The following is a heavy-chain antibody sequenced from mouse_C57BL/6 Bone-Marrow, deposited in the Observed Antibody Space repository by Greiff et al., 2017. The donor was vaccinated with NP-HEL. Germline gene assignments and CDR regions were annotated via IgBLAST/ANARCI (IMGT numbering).Heavy chain of an antibody. CDR2: INPNNGGT. CDR1: GYTFTDYN. Sequence: VQLQQSGPELVKPGASVKMSCKASGYTFTDYNMHWVKQSHGKSLEWIGYINPNNGGTSYNQKFKGTATLTVNKSSSTAYMELRSLTSEDSAVYYCARRGLYSNFLYYFDYWGQGTTLTVSS. J-gene: IGHJ2*01. D-gene: IGHD2-5*01. CDR3: ARRGLYSNFLYYFDY. V-gene: IGHV1-22*01.